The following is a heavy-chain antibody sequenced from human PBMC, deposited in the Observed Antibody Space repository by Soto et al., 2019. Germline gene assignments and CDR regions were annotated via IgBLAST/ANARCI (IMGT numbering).Heavy chain of an antibody. D-gene: IGHD4-17*01. J-gene: IGHJ1*01. V-gene: IGHV1-69*13. CDR2: IIPTFGTA. CDR1: GGTFSSYA. Sequence: ASVKVSCKASGGTFSSYAISWVRQAPGQGLEWMGGIIPTFGTANYAQKFQGRVTITADESTSTAYMELSSLRSEDTAVYYCARGRATVTTLGYFQHWGQGTLVTVSS. CDR3: ARGRATVTTLGYFQH.